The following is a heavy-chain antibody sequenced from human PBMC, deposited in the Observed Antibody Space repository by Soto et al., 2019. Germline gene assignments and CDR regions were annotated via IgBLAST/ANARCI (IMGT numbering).Heavy chain of an antibody. D-gene: IGHD2-15*01. V-gene: IGHV2-26*01. Sequence: QVTLKESGPVLVKPTETLTLTCTVSGFSLSNARMGVSWIRQPPGKALEWLAYIFSNDEKAYSTSLKSRLTISKDTSKSQVVLTMTDMDPVDTATYYCARIQGDCSGGSCYSDAFDIWGQGTMVTVSS. CDR2: IFSNDEK. CDR3: ARIQGDCSGGSCYSDAFDI. J-gene: IGHJ3*02. CDR1: GFSLSNARMG.